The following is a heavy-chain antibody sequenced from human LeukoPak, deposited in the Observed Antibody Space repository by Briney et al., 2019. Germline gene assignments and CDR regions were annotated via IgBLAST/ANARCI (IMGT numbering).Heavy chain of an antibody. CDR3: ARNGDYSADY. CDR2: ISHSGNT. Sequence: PSETLSLTCAVSGVSISRGFWWSWARQPPGEGLEWIAEISHSGNTNYNPSLKSRVTISLNKSKNQFSLKLDSVTAADTAVYYCARNGDYSADYWGQGTLVIVSS. V-gene: IGHV4-4*02. J-gene: IGHJ4*02. CDR1: GVSISRGFW. D-gene: IGHD4-17*01.